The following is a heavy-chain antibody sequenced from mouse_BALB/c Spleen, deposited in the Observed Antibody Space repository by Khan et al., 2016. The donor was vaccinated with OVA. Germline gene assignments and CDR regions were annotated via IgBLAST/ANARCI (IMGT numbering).Heavy chain of an antibody. CDR1: GYSITSDYA. J-gene: IGHJ2*01. V-gene: IGHV3-2*02. CDR3: ARSVTITTVVATDFDY. CDR2: ISYSGRT. Sequence: EVQLQESGPGPVNPSQSLSLTCTVTGYSITSDYAWNWIRQFPGNKLEWMGYISYSGRTSYNPSLKSRISITRDNSKNQVFLQLNSVTTEDTATYFCARSVTITTVVATDFDYWGQGTTLTVSS. D-gene: IGHD1-1*01.